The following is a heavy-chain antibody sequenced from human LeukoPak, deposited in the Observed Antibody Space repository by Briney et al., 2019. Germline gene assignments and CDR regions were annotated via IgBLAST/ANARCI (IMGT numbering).Heavy chain of an antibody. CDR2: IKSDGSAT. V-gene: IGHV3-74*01. Sequence: PGGSLRLSCVGYEFSFRSYWMHWVRQPPEKGLEWVFSIKSDGSATAYADSVKGRFSMSTDSAKNTASLQMNSLRVEDTAMYYCAMDINGDLFHVWGQGTPVTVSS. CDR3: AMDINGDLFHV. J-gene: IGHJ6*02. D-gene: IGHD2-2*03. CDR1: EFSFRSYW.